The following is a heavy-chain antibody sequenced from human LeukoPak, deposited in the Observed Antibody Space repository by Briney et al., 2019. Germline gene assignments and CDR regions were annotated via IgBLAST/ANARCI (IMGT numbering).Heavy chain of an antibody. D-gene: IGHD3-10*01. CDR3: ARDWSGSGSYYSPYYYYYYMDV. CDR1: GGTFSSYA. CDR2: IIPIFGTA. J-gene: IGHJ6*03. V-gene: IGHV1-69*05. Sequence: SVKVSCKASGGTFSSYAISWVRQAPGQGLEWMGRIIPIFGTANYAQKFQGRVTITTDESTSTAYMELGSLRSEDTAVYYCARDWSGSGSYYSPYYYYYYMDVWGKGTTVTVSS.